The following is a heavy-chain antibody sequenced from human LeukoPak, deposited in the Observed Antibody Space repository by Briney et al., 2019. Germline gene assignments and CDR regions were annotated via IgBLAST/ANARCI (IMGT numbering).Heavy chain of an antibody. J-gene: IGHJ6*02. D-gene: IGHD3-9*01. V-gene: IGHV4-34*01. CDR3: AREFILTRSFGYYYYGMDV. CDR1: GGSFSGYY. Sequence: PSETLSLTCAVYGGSFSGYYWSWIRQPPGKGLEWIGEINHSGSTNYNPSLKSRVTISVDTSKNQFSLKLSSVTAADTAVYYCAREFILTRSFGYYYYGMDVWGQETTVTVSS. CDR2: INHSGST.